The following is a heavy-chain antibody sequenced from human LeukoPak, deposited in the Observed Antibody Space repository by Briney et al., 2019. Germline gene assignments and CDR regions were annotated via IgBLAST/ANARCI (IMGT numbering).Heavy chain of an antibody. J-gene: IGHJ3*02. CDR2: MNPSGGST. CDR3: AREHHDSSRGAFDI. CDR1: GYTFTIYY. D-gene: IGHD6-19*01. Sequence: ASVKVSCKASGYTFTIYYIHWVRRAPGQGMEWMGIMNPSGGSTSYAQKFQGRVTMTTDTSTSTVYMELSSLRSEDTAVYYCAREHHDSSRGAFDIWGEGTMVTVSS. V-gene: IGHV1-46*01.